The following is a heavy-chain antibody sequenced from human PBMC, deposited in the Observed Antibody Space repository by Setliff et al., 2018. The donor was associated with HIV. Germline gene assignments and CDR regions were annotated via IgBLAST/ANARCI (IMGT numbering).Heavy chain of an antibody. CDR1: GGSFSGFY. CDR3: ARGFTIFGVGFSADPTGNWFDP. V-gene: IGHV4-34*01. D-gene: IGHD3-3*01. CDR2: INHSGKT. Sequence: PSETLSLTCAVYGGSFSGFYWSWIRQAPGKGLEWIGEINHSGKTNYNPSLKSRITLSVDTSENQLALKLASVTAADTAVYYCARGFTIFGVGFSADPTGNWFDPWGQGTLVTVS. J-gene: IGHJ5*02.